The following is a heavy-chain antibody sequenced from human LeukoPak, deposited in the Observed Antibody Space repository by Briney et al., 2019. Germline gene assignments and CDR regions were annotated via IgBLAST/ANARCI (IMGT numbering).Heavy chain of an antibody. CDR1: GFTFSSYA. Sequence: GGSLRLSCAASGFTFSSYAMHWVRQAPGKGLEWVAVISYDGSNKYYADSVKGRFTISRDNSKNTLYLQMNSLRAEDTAVYYCAKVAQVGATWLTSDYFDYWGQGTLVTVSS. V-gene: IGHV3-30-3*01. CDR2: ISYDGSNK. CDR3: AKVAQVGATWLTSDYFDY. J-gene: IGHJ4*02. D-gene: IGHD1-26*01.